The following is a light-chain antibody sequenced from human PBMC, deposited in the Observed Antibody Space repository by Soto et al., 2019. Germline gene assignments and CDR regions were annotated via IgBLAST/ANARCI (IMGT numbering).Light chain of an antibody. V-gene: IGKV1-39*01. CDR1: QSISSY. Sequence: DIQMTQSPSSLSASVGDRVTITCRASQSISSYLNWYQQKPGKAPNLLIYAASSLQSGVPSRFSGSGSGTGFTLTISSLQPEEFATYYCQQSYSSSWTFGQGTTVEIK. CDR2: AAS. J-gene: IGKJ1*01. CDR3: QQSYSSSWT.